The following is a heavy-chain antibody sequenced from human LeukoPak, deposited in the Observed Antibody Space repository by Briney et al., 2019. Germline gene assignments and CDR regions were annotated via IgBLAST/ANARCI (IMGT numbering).Heavy chain of an antibody. Sequence: KASETLSLTCTVSGGSISSSGYFWGWIRQPPGKGLEWIGSIYYSGSTYYNSSLKSRVTISIDTSKNQFSLKLSSVTAADTAVYFCASLGGGYNGDYWGQGTLVTVSS. V-gene: IGHV4-39*01. CDR1: GGSISSSGYF. J-gene: IGHJ4*02. D-gene: IGHD5-24*01. CDR3: ASLGGGYNGDY. CDR2: IYYSGST.